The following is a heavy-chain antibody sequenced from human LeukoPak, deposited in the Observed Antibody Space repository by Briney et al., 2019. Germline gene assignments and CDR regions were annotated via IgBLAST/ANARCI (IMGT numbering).Heavy chain of an antibody. Sequence: LSLTCTVSGGSISSYYWSWIRQPPGKGLEWVSYISSSGSTIYYADSVKGRFTISRDNAKNSLYLQMNSLRAEDTAVYYCARVPVAGTRLYYYYYMDVWGKGTTVTVSS. CDR1: GGSISSYY. D-gene: IGHD6-19*01. CDR2: ISSSGSTI. V-gene: IGHV3-11*04. J-gene: IGHJ6*03. CDR3: ARVPVAGTRLYYYYYMDV.